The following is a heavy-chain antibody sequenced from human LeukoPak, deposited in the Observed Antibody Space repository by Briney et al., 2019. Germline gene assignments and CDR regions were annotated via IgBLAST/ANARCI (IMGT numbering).Heavy chain of an antibody. Sequence: GGSLRLSCAPSGFNFSTYPMHWVRQAPGKGLEWVALLSYDGSYQYYADSVKGRFTISRDNSKNTLYLQMNSVRNDDTALYYCAKPSGSGVDYWGQGTRVTVSS. CDR1: GFNFSTYP. CDR2: LSYDGSYQ. V-gene: IGHV3-30*18. J-gene: IGHJ4*01. D-gene: IGHD1-26*01. CDR3: AKPSGSGVDY.